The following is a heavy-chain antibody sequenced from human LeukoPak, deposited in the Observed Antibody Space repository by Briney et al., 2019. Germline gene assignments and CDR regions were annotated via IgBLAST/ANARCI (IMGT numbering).Heavy chain of an antibody. CDR2: ISSSGIST. Sequence: PGGSLRLSCAASGFTFNSNAMTWVRQAPGKGLEWVSTISSSGISTYYADSVKGRFTISGDNSKNTLYLQMNNLRAEDTALYYCAKDRLSNGDPAAYWGQGTLVTVSS. D-gene: IGHD4-17*01. CDR3: AKDRLSNGDPAAY. V-gene: IGHV3-23*01. CDR1: GFTFNSNA. J-gene: IGHJ4*02.